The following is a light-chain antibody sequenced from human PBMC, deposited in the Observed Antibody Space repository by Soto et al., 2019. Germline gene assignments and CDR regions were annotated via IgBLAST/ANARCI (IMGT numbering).Light chain of an antibody. J-gene: IGKJ4*01. V-gene: IGKV1-6*01. CDR3: LQDHNYPLT. Sequence: AIQMTQSPSSLSASVGDRVSITCRASQDISDNLGWFQQKPGKAPKLLIYAASSLQSGVPSRFSGRGSGTDFTLTISSLQPEDFASYYCLQDHNYPLTFGGGTKVEIK. CDR1: QDISDN. CDR2: AAS.